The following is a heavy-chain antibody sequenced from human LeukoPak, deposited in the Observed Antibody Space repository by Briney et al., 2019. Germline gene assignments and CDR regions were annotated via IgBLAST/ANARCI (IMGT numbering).Heavy chain of an antibody. CDR2: MNPNSGNT. Sequence: ASVKVSCKASGYTFTGYYMHWVRQATGQGLEWMGWMNPNSGNTGYAQKFQGRVTITRNTSISTAYMELSSLRSEDTAVYYCARGRVVPAAIWGVFDYWGQGTLVTVSS. CDR1: GYTFTGYY. V-gene: IGHV1-8*03. CDR3: ARGRVVPAAIWGVFDY. J-gene: IGHJ4*02. D-gene: IGHD2-2*02.